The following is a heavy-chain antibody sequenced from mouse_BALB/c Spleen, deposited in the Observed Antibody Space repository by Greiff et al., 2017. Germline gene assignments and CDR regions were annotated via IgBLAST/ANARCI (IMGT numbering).Heavy chain of an antibody. CDR2: ISDGGSYT. D-gene: IGHD4-1*01. V-gene: IGHV5-4*02. Sequence: EVQRVESGGGLVKPGGSLKLSCAASGFTLSDYYMYWVRQTPEKRLEWVATISDGGSYTYYPDSVKGRFTISRDNAKNNLYLQMSSLKSEDTAMYYCARDKELGGCAYWGQGTLVTVSA. CDR1: GFTLSDYY. J-gene: IGHJ3*01. CDR3: ARDKELGGCAY.